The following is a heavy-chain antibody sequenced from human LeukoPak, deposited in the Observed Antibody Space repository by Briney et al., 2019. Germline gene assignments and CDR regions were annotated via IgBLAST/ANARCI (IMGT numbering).Heavy chain of an antibody. CDR2: TYYRSKWYN. Sequence: SQTLSLTCAISGDSVSSNSAAWNWIRQSPSGGLGWLGRTYYRSKWYNDYAVSVKSRITISPDTSKNEFSLQLNSVTPEDAAVYYCARGRSGWYYFDYWGQGTLVTVSS. CDR3: ARGRSGWYYFDY. V-gene: IGHV6-1*01. D-gene: IGHD6-19*01. J-gene: IGHJ4*02. CDR1: GDSVSSNSAA.